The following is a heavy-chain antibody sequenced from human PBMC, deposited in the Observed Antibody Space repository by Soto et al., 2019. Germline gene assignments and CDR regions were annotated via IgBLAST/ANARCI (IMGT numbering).Heavy chain of an antibody. CDR2: ISSDGGKA. V-gene: IGHV3-30-3*01. J-gene: IGHJ4*02. CDR1: GFTVSYFG. CDR3: ARDWARNYDY. Sequence: QVQLVESGGGVVQPGRSLRLSCAASGFTVSYFGLHWVRQAPGKGLEWVAFISSDGGKAYYADSMKGRFTISRDNSKNTLDLQMNSLKPEDTAVYYCARDWARNYDYWGQGTLVTVSS. D-gene: IGHD1-7*01.